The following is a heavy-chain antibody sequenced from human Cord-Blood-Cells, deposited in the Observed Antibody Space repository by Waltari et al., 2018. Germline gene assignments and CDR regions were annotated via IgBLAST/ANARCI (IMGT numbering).Heavy chain of an antibody. CDR1: GFTFRSYA. Sequence: QVQLVESGGGVVQPGRSLRLSCPASGFTFRSYAMHLLRPAPGKGLEWVAVISYDGSNKYYADSVKGRFTISRDNSKNTLYLQMNSLRAEDTAVYYCARENPNGAGSYFDYWGQGTLVTVSS. V-gene: IGHV3-30-3*01. D-gene: IGHD3-10*01. CDR2: ISYDGSNK. J-gene: IGHJ4*02. CDR3: ARENPNGAGSYFDY.